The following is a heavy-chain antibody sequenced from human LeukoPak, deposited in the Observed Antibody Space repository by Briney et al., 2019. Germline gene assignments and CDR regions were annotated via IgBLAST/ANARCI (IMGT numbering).Heavy chain of an antibody. CDR1: GYTFTSYG. D-gene: IGHD2-2*01. CDR3: ARDGCSSTSCYGGGDWFDP. CDR2: ISAYNGNT. V-gene: IGHV1-18*01. J-gene: IGHJ5*02. Sequence: ASVKVSCKASGYTFTSYGISWVRQAPGQGLEWMGWISAYNGNTNYAQKLQGRVTMTTDTSTSTAYMELRSLRSEDTAVYYCARDGCSSTSCYGGGDWFDPWGQGTLVTVSS.